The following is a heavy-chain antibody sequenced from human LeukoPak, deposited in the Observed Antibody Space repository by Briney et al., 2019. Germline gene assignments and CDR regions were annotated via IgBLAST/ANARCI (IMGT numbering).Heavy chain of an antibody. D-gene: IGHD1-1*01. V-gene: IGHV3-23*01. CDR1: GFTFRNYA. CDR3: AKDPFDNWYGDYFDY. CDR2: ISANGGVT. J-gene: IGHJ4*02. Sequence: GGSLRLSCAASGFTFRNYAMNWVRQAPGKGLEWVSSISANGGVTYYADSLGGRFTASRDNSKNTLYLQVHSLRADDTAVYYCAKDPFDNWYGDYFDYWGQGTLVTVSS.